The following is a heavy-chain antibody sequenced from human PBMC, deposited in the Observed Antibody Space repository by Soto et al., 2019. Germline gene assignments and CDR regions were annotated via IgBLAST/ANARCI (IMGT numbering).Heavy chain of an antibody. Sequence: GESLKISCKGSGYTFTNYWIGWVRQMPGKGLEWMGIIYPGDSDTKYNPSFQGQVTISADKSITTTYLQWSSLKATDTAIYYCAASIFYYGMDVWGQGTTVTVSS. V-gene: IGHV5-51*01. J-gene: IGHJ6*02. CDR1: GYTFTNYW. CDR3: AASIFYYGMDV. CDR2: IYPGDSDT.